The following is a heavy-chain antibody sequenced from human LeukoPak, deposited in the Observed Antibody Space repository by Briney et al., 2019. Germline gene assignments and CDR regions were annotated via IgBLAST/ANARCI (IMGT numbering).Heavy chain of an antibody. V-gene: IGHV3-23*01. CDR2: ISVSSGST. CDR3: AKGFYLDP. Sequence: GGSLRLSCVASGFTLNNYAMSWVRQPPGKGLEWVSFISVSSGSTYYANSVKGRFTISRDNSRNTLYMEMNSLRAEDTAVYYCAKGFYLDPWGQGTLVTVSS. J-gene: IGHJ5*02. CDR1: GFTLNNYA. D-gene: IGHD2/OR15-2a*01.